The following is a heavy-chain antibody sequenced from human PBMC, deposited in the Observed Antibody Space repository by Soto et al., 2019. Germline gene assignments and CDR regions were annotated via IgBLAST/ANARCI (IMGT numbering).Heavy chain of an antibody. CDR1: GGTFSSFG. Sequence: SVKVSCKASGGTFSSFGISWVRQAPGQGLEWMGGIIPVFGRPNYAQRFQGRLTITADESTNTGYMELIDLRSEDTAVYYCAREGSGYNFWGQGTQVTVSS. CDR3: AREGSGYNF. J-gene: IGHJ1*01. V-gene: IGHV1-69*13. CDR2: IIPVFGRP. D-gene: IGHD5-12*01.